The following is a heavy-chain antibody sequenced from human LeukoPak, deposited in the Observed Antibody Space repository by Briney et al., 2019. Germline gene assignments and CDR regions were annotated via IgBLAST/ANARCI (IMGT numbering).Heavy chain of an antibody. Sequence: GASVKVSCKASGYTFTSYDINWVRQATGQGLEWVGWMNPNSGNTGYAQKFQGRVTMTRNTSISTAYMELSSLRSEDTAVYYCARSLWFGEYLFDYWGQGTLVTVSS. CDR2: MNPNSGNT. J-gene: IGHJ4*02. D-gene: IGHD3-10*01. CDR3: ARSLWFGEYLFDY. CDR1: GYTFTSYD. V-gene: IGHV1-8*01.